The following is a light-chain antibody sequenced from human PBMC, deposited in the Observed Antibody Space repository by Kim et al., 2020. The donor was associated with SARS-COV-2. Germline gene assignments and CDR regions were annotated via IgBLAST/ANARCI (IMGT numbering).Light chain of an antibody. J-gene: IGLJ2*01. CDR2: EVS. CDR3: SSFAAGNTLL. Sequence: GQSVTISCSGTSSDILIYNYVSWYLQHPGKTPKLLIYEVSKRPSGVPDRFSGSMSANTASLTISGLQADDEADYYCSSFAAGNTLLFGGGTQLTVL. CDR1: SSDILIYNY. V-gene: IGLV2-8*01.